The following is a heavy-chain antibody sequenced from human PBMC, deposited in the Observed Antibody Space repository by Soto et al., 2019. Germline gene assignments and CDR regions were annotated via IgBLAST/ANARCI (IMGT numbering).Heavy chain of an antibody. D-gene: IGHD1-26*01. CDR3: PRDVQERGHPDSYYYGMDV. Sequence: NPSETLSLTCTVSGGSISSYYWSWIRQPPGKGLEWIGYIYYSGSTNYNPSPESRVTISVDTSKNQFSLKLSSVTAADTAVYYCPRDVQERGHPDSYYYGMDVWRQGTRVTVSS. CDR2: IYYSGST. V-gene: IGHV4-59*01. J-gene: IGHJ6*02. CDR1: GGSISSYY.